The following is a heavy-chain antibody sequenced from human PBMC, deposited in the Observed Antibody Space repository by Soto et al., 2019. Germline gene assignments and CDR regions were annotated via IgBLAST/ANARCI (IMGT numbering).Heavy chain of an antibody. CDR1: GGPFNDYY. Sequence: SETLSLTGAVYGGPFNDYYWTWIRQPPVKGLEWSGEINHSGSTNYNPCLKSGVTLSVDMSKNHFSLKLNSMTAADTAVYYCATGRKALVLSNYDYYGMDVWGQGPMVTVSS. J-gene: IGHJ6*02. D-gene: IGHD6-13*01. CDR2: INHSGST. V-gene: IGHV4-34*01. CDR3: ATGRKALVLSNYDYYGMDV.